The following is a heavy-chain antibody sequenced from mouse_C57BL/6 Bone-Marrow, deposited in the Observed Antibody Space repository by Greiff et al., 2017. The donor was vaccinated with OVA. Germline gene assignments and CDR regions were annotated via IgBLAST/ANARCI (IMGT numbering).Heavy chain of an antibody. J-gene: IGHJ3*01. CDR3: ARGGYYDYDGGAWFAY. CDR2: INSNNGGT. D-gene: IGHD2-4*01. CDR1: GYTFTDYN. V-gene: IGHV1-18*01. Sequence: VQLQQSGPELAKPGASVKIPCKASGYTFTDYNMDWVKQSHGKSLEWIGDINSNNGGTIYNQKFKGKATLTVDKSSSTAYMELRSLTSEGTAVYYCARGGYYDYDGGAWFAYWGQGTLVTVSA.